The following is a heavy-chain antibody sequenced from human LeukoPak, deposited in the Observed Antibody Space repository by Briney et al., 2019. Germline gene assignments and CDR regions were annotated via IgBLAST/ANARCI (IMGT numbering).Heavy chain of an antibody. CDR1: GFTFSSYA. V-gene: IGHV3-53*01. CDR3: ARWDRLIGFDP. D-gene: IGHD2-8*01. CDR2: IYSGGST. J-gene: IGHJ5*02. Sequence: GGSLRLSCAASGFTFSSYAMSWVRQAPGKGLEWVSVIYSGGSTYYADSVKGRFTISRDNSKNTLYLQMNSLRAGDTAVYYCARWDRLIGFDPWGQGTLVTVSS.